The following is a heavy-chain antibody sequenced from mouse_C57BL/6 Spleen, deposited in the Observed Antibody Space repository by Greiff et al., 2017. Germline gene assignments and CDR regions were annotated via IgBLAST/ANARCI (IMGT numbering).Heavy chain of an antibody. CDR3: ANSNPFDY. CDR1: GYTFTSYD. J-gene: IGHJ2*01. CDR2: IYPRAGST. V-gene: IGHV1-85*01. Sequence: VKLMESGPELVKPGASVKLSCKASGYTFTSYDINWVKQRPGQGLEWIGWIYPRAGSTKYNEKFKGKATLTVATSSSTAYMELHSLTSEDSAVYFCANSNPFDYWGQGTTLTVSS. D-gene: IGHD2-5*01.